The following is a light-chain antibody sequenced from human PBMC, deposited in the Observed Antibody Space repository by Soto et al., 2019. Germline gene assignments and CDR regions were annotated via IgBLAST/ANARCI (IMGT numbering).Light chain of an antibody. J-gene: IGKJ2*01. CDR3: QQYANWPYT. V-gene: IGKV1-5*01. Sequence: DIQMTQSPSTLSAAVGDRVTITCRASQNIGGWLAWYQQKPGKAPKLLIYDASSLQNGVPSRFSGRGSGTEFTLTISSLQPDDFVTYYCQQYANWPYTFGQGTKLESK. CDR2: DAS. CDR1: QNIGGW.